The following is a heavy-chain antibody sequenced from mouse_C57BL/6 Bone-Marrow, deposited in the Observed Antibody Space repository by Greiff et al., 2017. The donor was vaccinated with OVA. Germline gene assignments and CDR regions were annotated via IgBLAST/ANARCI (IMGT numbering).Heavy chain of an antibody. CDR2: IYPGDGDT. D-gene: IGHD3-1*01. V-gene: IGHV1-80*01. J-gene: IGHJ2*01. CDR1: GYAFSNYW. CDR3: ARGAY. Sequence: VKLVESGAELVKPGASVKISCKASGYAFSNYWMNWVKQRPGKGLEWIGQIYPGDGDTNYNGKFKGKASLTADKSSSTGYIQLSSLTSEDSAVYFCARGAYWGQGTTLTVSS.